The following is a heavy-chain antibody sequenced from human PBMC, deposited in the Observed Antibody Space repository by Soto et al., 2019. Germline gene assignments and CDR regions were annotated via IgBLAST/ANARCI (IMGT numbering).Heavy chain of an antibody. CDR3: ARDRSSHAYFDY. J-gene: IGHJ4*02. CDR1: GFTFRGYA. CDR2: IDNSGAST. V-gene: IGHV3-23*01. D-gene: IGHD2-15*01. Sequence: GGSLRLSCAASGFTFRGYAMIWVRQAPGKGLEWVSTIDNSGASTKYADSVRGRFTISRDNSKNTLYLQMNSLRAEDTAVYYCARDRSSHAYFDYWGLGTLVTVSS.